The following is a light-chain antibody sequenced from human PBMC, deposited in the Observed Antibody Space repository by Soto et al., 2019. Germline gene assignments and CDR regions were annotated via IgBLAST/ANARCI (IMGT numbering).Light chain of an antibody. CDR2: DVS. V-gene: IGLV2-11*01. J-gene: IGLJ3*02. CDR3: CSYAGSYSWV. CDR1: SSDVGGYNF. Sequence: QSVLTQPRSVSGSPGQSVTISCTGTSSDVGGYNFVSWYQQHPGKAPKFLIYDVSKRPSGVPDRFSGSKSANTASLTISGLQAEYEADYYCCSYAGSYSWVFGGGTKLTVL.